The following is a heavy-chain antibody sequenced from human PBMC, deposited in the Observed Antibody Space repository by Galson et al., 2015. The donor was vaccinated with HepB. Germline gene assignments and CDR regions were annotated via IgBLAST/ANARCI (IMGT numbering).Heavy chain of an antibody. CDR3: ARQHDISGYYAY. CDR2: IIPLFGSA. Sequence: SVKVSCKASGVTFSSYAISWLRQAPGQGLEWMGGIIPLFGSANYAQKLQGRVTITADESTSTTYMELSSLRSEDTALYYCARQHDISGYYAYWGQGTLVTVSS. J-gene: IGHJ4*02. V-gene: IGHV1-69*13. D-gene: IGHD3-22*01. CDR1: GVTFSSYA.